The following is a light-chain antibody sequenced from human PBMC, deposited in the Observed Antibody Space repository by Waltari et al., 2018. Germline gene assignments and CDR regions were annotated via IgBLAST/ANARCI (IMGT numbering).Light chain of an antibody. Sequence: GIVYRSNDKSYLDWYEQRPVQLPKLLIYWASNRESGVADRFSGSGSGAYFTLAVGSREDEDGAVYCCQQYYRRRTFGQGTKVEIK. J-gene: IGKJ1*01. V-gene: IGKV4-1*01. CDR1: GIVYRSNDKSY. CDR3: QQYYRRRT. CDR2: WAS.